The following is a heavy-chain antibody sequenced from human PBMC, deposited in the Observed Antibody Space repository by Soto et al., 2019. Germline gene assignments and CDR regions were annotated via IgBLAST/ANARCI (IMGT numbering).Heavy chain of an antibody. D-gene: IGHD6-19*01. CDR3: ARFGAVAGTFDY. CDR2: IYYSGST. Sequence: QVQLQESGPGLVKPSETLSLTGTVSGGSISSYYWSWIRQPPGKGLEWIGYIYYSGSTNYNPSLKSRVTISVDTSKNQFSLKLSSVTAADTAVYYCARFGAVAGTFDYWRQGTLVTVSS. V-gene: IGHV4-59*08. CDR1: GGSISSYY. J-gene: IGHJ4*02.